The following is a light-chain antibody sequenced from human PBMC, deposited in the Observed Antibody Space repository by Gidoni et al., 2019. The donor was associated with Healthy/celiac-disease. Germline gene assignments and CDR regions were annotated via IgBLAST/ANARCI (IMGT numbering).Light chain of an antibody. Sequence: DIQMTQSPSSLSASVGDRVTITCRASQSISSYLNWYQQKPGKAPKLLIYAASSLQSGVPSRFSGSGSGTDFTLTISRLQPEDVATYYCQQSYSTPITVGQGTRLEIK. CDR1: QSISSY. V-gene: IGKV1-39*01. CDR3: QQSYSTPIT. J-gene: IGKJ5*01. CDR2: AAS.